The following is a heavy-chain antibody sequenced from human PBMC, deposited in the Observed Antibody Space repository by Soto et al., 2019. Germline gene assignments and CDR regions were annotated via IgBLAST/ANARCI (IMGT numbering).Heavy chain of an antibody. V-gene: IGHV4-38-2*02. CDR1: GYSIGSGYY. J-gene: IGHJ4*02. D-gene: IGHD3-22*01. Sequence: SETLSLTCAVSGYSIGSGYYWGWIRQPPGKGLEWIGSIYHSGSTYYNPSLKSRVTISVDTSKNQFSLKLSSVTAADTAVYYCARDKYYYDSSGYYYGGDIDYWGQGTLVTDSS. CDR3: ARDKYYYDSSGYYYGGDIDY. CDR2: IYHSGST.